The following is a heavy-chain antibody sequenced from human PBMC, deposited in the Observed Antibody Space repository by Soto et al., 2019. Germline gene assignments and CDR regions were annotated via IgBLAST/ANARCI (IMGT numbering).Heavy chain of an antibody. CDR2: INHSGST. CDR1: GGSFSGYY. D-gene: IGHD2-15*01. Sequence: QVQLQQWGAGLLKPSETLSLTCAVYGGSFSGYYWSWIRQPPGKGLEWIGEINHSGSTNYNPSLTSRVTISVDTSKNQFSLKLSSVTAADTAVYYCARRGYCSGGSCYSFDYWGQGTLVTVSS. CDR3: ARRGYCSGGSCYSFDY. J-gene: IGHJ4*02. V-gene: IGHV4-34*01.